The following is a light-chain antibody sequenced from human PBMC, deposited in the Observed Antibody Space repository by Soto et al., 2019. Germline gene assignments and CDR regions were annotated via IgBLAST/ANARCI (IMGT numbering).Light chain of an antibody. CDR3: QQYGSSPPIFT. CDR2: GAS. V-gene: IGKV3-20*01. J-gene: IGKJ3*01. Sequence: EIVLTQSPGTLSLSPGERATLSCRASQSVSSSYLAWYQQKPGQAPRLLIYGASSRATGITDRFSGSGSVTDFTLTISRLETEDFAVYYCQQYGSSPPIFTFGPGTKVDIK. CDR1: QSVSSSY.